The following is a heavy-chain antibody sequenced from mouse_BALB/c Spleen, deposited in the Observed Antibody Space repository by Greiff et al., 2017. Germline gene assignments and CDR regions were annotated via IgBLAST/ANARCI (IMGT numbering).Heavy chain of an antibody. CDR2: IYPGDGDT. V-gene: IGHV1-80*01. Sequence: VKLMESGAELVRPGSSVKISCKASGYAFSSYWMNWVKQRPGQGLEWIGQIYPGDGDTNYNGKFKGKATLTADKSSSTAYMQLSSLTSEDSAVYFCARTSGDWFAYWGQGTLVTVSA. CDR3: ARTSGDWFAY. CDR1: GYAFSSYW. D-gene: IGHD3-1*01. J-gene: IGHJ3*01.